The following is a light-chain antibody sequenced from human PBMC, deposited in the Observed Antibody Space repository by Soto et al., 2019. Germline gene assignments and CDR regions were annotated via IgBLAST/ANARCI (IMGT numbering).Light chain of an antibody. CDR2: GAS. V-gene: IGKV3-15*01. Sequence: EIVMTQSPATLSVSPGERATLSCRASQSVSSNLAWYQQKPGQAPRPLIYGASTRATGIPARFSGSGSGTEFTLTIRSLEAEDFSIYYRQQYNNWPRTFGQGTKVDIK. CDR3: QQYNNWPRT. J-gene: IGKJ1*01. CDR1: QSVSSN.